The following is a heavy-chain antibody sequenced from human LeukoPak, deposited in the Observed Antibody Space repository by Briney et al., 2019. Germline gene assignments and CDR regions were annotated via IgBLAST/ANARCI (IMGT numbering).Heavy chain of an antibody. V-gene: IGHV3-66*02. CDR1: GFIVSSDF. J-gene: IGHJ4*02. Sequence: PGGSLRLSCAASGFIVSSDFMSWVRQAPGKGLEWVSVIYSGQNTYYADSVKGRFTISRDNSKNTVYLRMNSLRVEDTAVYYCARGLEMTDPFGYWGQGTLVTVSS. CDR3: ARGLEMTDPFGY. CDR2: IYSGQNT. D-gene: IGHD5-24*01.